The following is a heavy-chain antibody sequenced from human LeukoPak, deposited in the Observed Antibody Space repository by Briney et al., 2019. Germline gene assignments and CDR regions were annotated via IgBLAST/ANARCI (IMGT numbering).Heavy chain of an antibody. CDR1: SESFSGYY. Sequence: SETLSLTCAVYSESFSGYYWSWSRQPPGKGLEWIGEINHSGSTNYNPSLKSRVTISLDNSKNQLTLRLNAADAADKYLHCCACHERCSTTCPLDYWGQGTLVTVSS. CDR3: ACHERCSTTCPLDY. CDR2: INHSGST. J-gene: IGHJ4*02. D-gene: IGHD2-2*01. V-gene: IGHV4-34*01.